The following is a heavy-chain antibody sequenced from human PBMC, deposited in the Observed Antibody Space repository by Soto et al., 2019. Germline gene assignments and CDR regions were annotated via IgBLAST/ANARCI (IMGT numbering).Heavy chain of an antibody. J-gene: IGHJ4*02. CDR1: GGSISSYY. CDR3: ARERGISNYFDY. CDR2: IYYSGST. Sequence: SETLSLTCTVSGGSISSYYWSWIRQPPGKGLEWIGYIYYSGSTNYNPSLKSRVTISVDTSKNQFSLNLSSVTAADTAVYYCARERGISNYFDYWGQGTLVTVSS. D-gene: IGHD3-10*01. V-gene: IGHV4-59*01.